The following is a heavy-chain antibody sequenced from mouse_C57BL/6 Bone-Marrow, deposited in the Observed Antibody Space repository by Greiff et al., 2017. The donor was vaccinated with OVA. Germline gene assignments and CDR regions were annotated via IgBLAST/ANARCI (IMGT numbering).Heavy chain of an antibody. CDR1: GYTFTSYW. Sequence: VQLQQSGTVLARPGASVKMSCKTSGYTFTSYWMHWVKQRPGQGLEWIGAIYPGNSDTSYNQKFKGKAKLTAVTSASTAYMELSSLTNEDSAVYYGTVIYDGYYWFAYWGQGTLVTVSA. CDR3: TVIYDGYYWFAY. CDR2: IYPGNSDT. D-gene: IGHD2-3*01. V-gene: IGHV1-5*01. J-gene: IGHJ3*01.